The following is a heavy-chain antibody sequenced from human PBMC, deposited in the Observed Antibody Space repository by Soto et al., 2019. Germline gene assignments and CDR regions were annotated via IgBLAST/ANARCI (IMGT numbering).Heavy chain of an antibody. CDR1: GYTFTSYA. V-gene: IGHV1-3*05. Sequence: QVQLVQSGAEEKKPGASVTVSCKASGYTFTSYAMHWVRQAPGQRLEWMGWINAGNGNTKYSQKFQGRVTITRDTTASTAYMELSSLRSEDTAVYYCASSIVVVTALDYWGQGTLVTVSS. CDR2: INAGNGNT. D-gene: IGHD2-21*02. CDR3: ASSIVVVTALDY. J-gene: IGHJ4*02.